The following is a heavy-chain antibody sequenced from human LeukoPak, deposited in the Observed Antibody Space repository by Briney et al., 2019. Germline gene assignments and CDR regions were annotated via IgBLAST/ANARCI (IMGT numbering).Heavy chain of an antibody. CDR2: ISAYNGNT. CDR3: ARGSIAAHKHLDY. J-gene: IGHJ4*02. CDR1: GYTFTGYY. Sequence: GASVKVSCKASGYTFTGYYMHWVRQAPGQGLEWMGWISAYNGNTNYAQKLQGRVTMTTDTSTSTAYMELRSLRSDDTAVYYCARGSIAAHKHLDYWGQGTLVTVSS. V-gene: IGHV1-18*04. D-gene: IGHD6-6*01.